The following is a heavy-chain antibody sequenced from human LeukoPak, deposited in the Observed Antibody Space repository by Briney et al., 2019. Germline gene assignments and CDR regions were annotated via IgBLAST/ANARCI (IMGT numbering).Heavy chain of an antibody. V-gene: IGHV4-59*01. J-gene: IGHJ5*02. CDR1: GVSITFYY. D-gene: IGHD2-2*01. Sequence: SETLSLTCTVSGVSITFYYWSWIRQPPGKGPEWIGNMYHSGVTNYNPSPRSRLTISIDTSKNQFSLRLTSVTAADTAVYYCARTCSSSDCFNTTPDNWFDPWGQGSLVTVSS. CDR3: ARTCSSSDCFNTTPDNWFDP. CDR2: MYHSGVT.